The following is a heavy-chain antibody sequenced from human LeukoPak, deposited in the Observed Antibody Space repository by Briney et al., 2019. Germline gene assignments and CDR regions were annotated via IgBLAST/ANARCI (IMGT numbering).Heavy chain of an antibody. D-gene: IGHD3-10*01. Sequence: GGSLRLSCAASGFTFSRYAMHWVRQAPGKGLEWVAVISYDGSNKYYADSVKGRFTISRDNSKNTLYLQMNSLRAEDTAVYYCASRAVWFGELFDYWGQGTLVTVSS. CDR2: ISYDGSNK. CDR3: ASRAVWFGELFDY. J-gene: IGHJ4*02. CDR1: GFTFSRYA. V-gene: IGHV3-30*04.